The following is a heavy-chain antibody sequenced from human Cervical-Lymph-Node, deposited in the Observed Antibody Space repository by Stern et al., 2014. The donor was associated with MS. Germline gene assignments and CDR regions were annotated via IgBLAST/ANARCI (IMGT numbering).Heavy chain of an antibody. Sequence: EVQLVESGAEVKKPGESLKISCKGSGYTFTNNWIAWVRQMPGKGLEWMGIIYPDDSDIRYSPSWKGRVTIPAEKSISTAYLQGSSLKAGESAVYYWARPPPRRKWDDPNYGMDVWGQGTTVTVSS. CDR2: IYPDDSDI. J-gene: IGHJ6*02. V-gene: IGHV5-51*03. D-gene: IGHD1-1*01. CDR1: GYTFTNNW. CDR3: ARPPPRRKWDDPNYGMDV.